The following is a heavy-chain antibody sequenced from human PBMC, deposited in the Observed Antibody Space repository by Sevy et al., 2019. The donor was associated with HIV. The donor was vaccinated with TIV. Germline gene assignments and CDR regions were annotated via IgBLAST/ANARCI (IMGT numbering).Heavy chain of an antibody. J-gene: IGHJ6*02. CDR2: IYTSGST. Sequence: SETLSLTCTVSGGSISSYYWSWIRQPAGKGLEWIGRIYTSGSTNYNPSLKSRVTMSVDTSKNQFSLKLSSVTAADTAVYYCAREKVWFGETILYYYYGMDVWGQGTTVTASS. CDR3: AREKVWFGETILYYYYGMDV. D-gene: IGHD3-10*01. CDR1: GGSISSYY. V-gene: IGHV4-4*07.